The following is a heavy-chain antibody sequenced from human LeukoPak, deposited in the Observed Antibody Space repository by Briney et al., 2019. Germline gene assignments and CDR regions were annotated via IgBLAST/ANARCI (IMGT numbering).Heavy chain of an antibody. Sequence: ASVKVSCKASGGTFSSYAISWVRQAPGQGLEWMGRIIPILGIANYAQKFQGRVTITADRSTGTAYMELSSLRSEDTAVYYCARDRIAAAGLFDYWGQGTLVTVSS. CDR3: ARDRIAAAGLFDY. V-gene: IGHV1-69*04. CDR2: IIPILGIA. CDR1: GGTFSSYA. D-gene: IGHD6-13*01. J-gene: IGHJ4*02.